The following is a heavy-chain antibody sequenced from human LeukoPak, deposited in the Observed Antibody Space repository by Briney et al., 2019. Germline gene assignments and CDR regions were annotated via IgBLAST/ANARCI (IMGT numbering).Heavy chain of an antibody. V-gene: IGHV3-23*01. Sequence: GGSLRLSCAASGFIFSSYAMNWVRQAPGKGLEWASAISGSGTSTYYADSVKGRFPISRDNSKNTLYLQMNSLRAEDTAVYYCAKEGSGYDYDADYWGQGTLVTVSS. CDR2: ISGSGTST. CDR1: GFIFSSYA. J-gene: IGHJ4*02. CDR3: AKEGSGYDYDADY. D-gene: IGHD5-12*01.